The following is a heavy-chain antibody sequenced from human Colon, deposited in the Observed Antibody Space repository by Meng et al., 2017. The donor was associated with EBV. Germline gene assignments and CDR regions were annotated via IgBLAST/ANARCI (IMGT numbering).Heavy chain of an antibody. J-gene: IGHJ4*02. V-gene: IGHV4-30-4*03. D-gene: IGHD4-17*01. CDR3: TTLYGDSIS. CDR1: GGSNRSGDYY. Sequence: QVQLQESDAGLVKPSPTLSLTCTVSGGSNRSGDYYWIWIRQPPGKGLEWIGEIYHSGRPNYNPSVKSRVSMSVDKSQNHFSLRLSSVTAADTAVYYCTTLYGDSISWGQGTLVTVSS. CDR2: IYHSGRP.